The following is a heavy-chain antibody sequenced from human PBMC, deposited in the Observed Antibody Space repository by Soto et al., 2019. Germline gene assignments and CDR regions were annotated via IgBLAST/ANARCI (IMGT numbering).Heavy chain of an antibody. V-gene: IGHV1-69*12. D-gene: IGHD3-3*02. CDR3: ARDKDRPQLGGNYYYILDV. J-gene: IGHJ6*02. Sequence: QVHLEQSGAEVKKPGSSVKVSCKASGGTFTSSAISWVRQAPGQGLEWMGGIMPVFRTPDYAQKFQGRVTVSADESTSTAYMELSGLTSDDTAVYFCARDKDRPQLGGNYYYILDVWGQGTTVNVSS. CDR2: IMPVFRTP. CDR1: GGTFTSSA.